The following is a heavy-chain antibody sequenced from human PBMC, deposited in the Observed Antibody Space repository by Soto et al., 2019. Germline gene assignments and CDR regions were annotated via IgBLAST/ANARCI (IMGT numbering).Heavy chain of an antibody. CDR2: ISGSGGST. CDR3: AKDPRLPYDFWSGSRGFFDY. CDR1: GFTFSSYA. V-gene: IGHV3-23*01. D-gene: IGHD3-3*01. Sequence: PGGSLRLSCAASGFTFSSYAMSWVRQAPGKGLEWVSAISGSGGSTYYADSVKGRFTISRDNSKNTLYLQMNSLRAEDTAVYYCAKDPRLPYDFWSGSRGFFDYWGQGTLVTVSS. J-gene: IGHJ4*02.